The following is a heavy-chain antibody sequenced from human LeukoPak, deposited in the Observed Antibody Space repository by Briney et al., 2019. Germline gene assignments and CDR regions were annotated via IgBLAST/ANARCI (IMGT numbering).Heavy chain of an antibody. Sequence: PGGSLRLSCAASGFTFSSYAMSWVRQAPGKGLEWVSAISGSGGSTYYADSVRGRFTISRDNSKNTLYLQMNSLRAEDTAVYYCAKDREVVAATFDFDYGGQGTLVTVSS. V-gene: IGHV3-23*01. D-gene: IGHD2-15*01. CDR1: GFTFSSYA. CDR3: AKDREVVAATFDFDY. CDR2: ISGSGGST. J-gene: IGHJ4*02.